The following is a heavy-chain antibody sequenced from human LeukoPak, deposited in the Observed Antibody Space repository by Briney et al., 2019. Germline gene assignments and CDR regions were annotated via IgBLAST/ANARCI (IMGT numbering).Heavy chain of an antibody. CDR2: IYYSGST. CDR1: GGSISSYY. V-gene: IGHV4-59*01. D-gene: IGHD2-2*01. J-gene: IGHJ6*03. CDR3: ARALVVVPAANYYYYYYMDV. Sequence: SETLSLTCTVSGGSISSYYWSWIRQPPGKGLEWIGYIYYSGSTNYNPSLKSRVTISVDTSKNPFSLKLSSVTAADTAVYYCARALVVVPAANYYYYYYMDVWGKGTTVTISS.